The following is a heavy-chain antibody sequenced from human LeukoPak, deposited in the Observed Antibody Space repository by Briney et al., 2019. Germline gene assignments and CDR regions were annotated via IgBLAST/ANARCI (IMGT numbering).Heavy chain of an antibody. J-gene: IGHJ4*02. D-gene: IGHD3-10*01. Sequence: ASVKVSCKVSGYTLTELSMHWVRQAPGKGLEWMGGFDPEDGETIYAQKFQGRVTMTEDTSTDTAYMELSSLRSEDTAVYYCATDRPRLLWFGELLLVYWGQGTLVTVSS. CDR2: FDPEDGET. CDR3: ATDRPRLLWFGELLLVY. V-gene: IGHV1-24*01. CDR1: GYTLTELS.